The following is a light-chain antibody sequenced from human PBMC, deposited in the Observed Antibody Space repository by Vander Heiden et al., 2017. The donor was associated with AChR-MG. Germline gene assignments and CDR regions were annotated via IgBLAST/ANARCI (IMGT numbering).Light chain of an antibody. V-gene: IGKV1-39*01. Sequence: DSQVTQSPPSLPASVGGRITITRRASNHVEVSLASSHLTQGRASILLVNIASSLQHAAPPRSGGSGSGTDSTLTISRLQAEDIGHYYCQHNYRVPFTFGQGTKVEI. J-gene: IGKJ2*01. CDR1: NHVEVS. CDR2: IAS. CDR3: QHNYRVPFT.